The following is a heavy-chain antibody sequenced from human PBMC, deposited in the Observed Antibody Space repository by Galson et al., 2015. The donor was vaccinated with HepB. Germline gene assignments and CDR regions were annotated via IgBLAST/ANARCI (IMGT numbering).Heavy chain of an antibody. CDR1: GFTFRNYV. Sequence: SLRLSCAASGFTFRNYVMTWVRQAPGKGLEWVSSLSSSGGGTYYADSVKGRVTISRDNSKNSLYLQMHSLRAADTAVYYCAKAYLDVGGYLDWGQGTLVTGSS. J-gene: IGHJ4*02. D-gene: IGHD2-21*02. CDR3: AKAYLDVGGYLD. V-gene: IGHV3-23*01. CDR2: LSSSGGGT.